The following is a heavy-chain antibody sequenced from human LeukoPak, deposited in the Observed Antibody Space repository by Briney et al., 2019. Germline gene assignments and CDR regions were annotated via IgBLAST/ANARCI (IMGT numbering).Heavy chain of an antibody. Sequence: SETLSLTCTVSGGSISSSSYYWGWIRQPPGKGLEWIGSIYYSGNTYYNPSLKSRVTISVDTSKNQFSLKLSSVTAADTAVYYCARHHDSSSWYNWFDPWGQGTLVTVSS. V-gene: IGHV4-39*01. CDR1: GGSISSSSYY. D-gene: IGHD6-13*01. CDR3: ARHHDSSSWYNWFDP. J-gene: IGHJ5*02. CDR2: IYYSGNT.